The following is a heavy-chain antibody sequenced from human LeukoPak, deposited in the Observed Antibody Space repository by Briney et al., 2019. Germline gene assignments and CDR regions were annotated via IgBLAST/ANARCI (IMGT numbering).Heavy chain of an antibody. Sequence: ASVKVSCKASGGTFSSYAISWVRQAPGQGLEWMGWISAYNGNTNYAQKLQGRVTMTTDTSTSTAYMELRSLRSDDTAVYYCARKPGGYSYGRGAFDIWGQGTMVTVSS. J-gene: IGHJ3*02. CDR3: ARKPGGYSYGRGAFDI. CDR1: GGTFSSYA. V-gene: IGHV1-18*01. CDR2: ISAYNGNT. D-gene: IGHD5-18*01.